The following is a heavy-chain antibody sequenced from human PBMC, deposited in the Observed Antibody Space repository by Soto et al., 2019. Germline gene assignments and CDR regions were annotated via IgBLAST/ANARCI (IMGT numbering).Heavy chain of an antibody. J-gene: IGHJ5*02. Sequence: QVQLVESGGGVVQPGGSLRLSCAASGFTFTTYGFHWIRQAPGKGLEWVAVIWYDGSNKYYADSVKGRFTISRDNSKNTLYLQMNGLRAEDTAVYYCARDGCNGGACLIDPWGQGTVVTVSS. V-gene: IGHV3-33*01. CDR1: GFTFTTYG. CDR3: ARDGCNGGACLIDP. CDR2: IWYDGSNK. D-gene: IGHD2-15*01.